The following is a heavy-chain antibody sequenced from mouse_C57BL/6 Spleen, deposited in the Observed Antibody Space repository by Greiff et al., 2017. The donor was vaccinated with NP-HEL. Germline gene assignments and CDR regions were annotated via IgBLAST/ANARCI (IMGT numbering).Heavy chain of an antibody. CDR3: ARSDDYDGGFAY. CDR2: IHPNSGST. V-gene: IGHV1-64*01. J-gene: IGHJ3*01. CDR1: GYTFTSYW. Sequence: QVQLQQPGAELVKPGASVKLSCKASGYTFTSYWMHWVKQRPGQGLEWIGMIHPNSGSTNYNEKFNSKATLTVDKSSSTAYMQLSSLTSEDSAVYYCARSDDYDGGFAYWGQGTLVTVSA. D-gene: IGHD2-4*01.